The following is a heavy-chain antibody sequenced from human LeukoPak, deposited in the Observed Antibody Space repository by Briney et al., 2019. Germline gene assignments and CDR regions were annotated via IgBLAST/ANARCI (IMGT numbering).Heavy chain of an antibody. J-gene: IGHJ4*02. D-gene: IGHD2-21*01. CDR2: IIPILGIA. CDR3: ARDGLRWLPQKRNYFDY. CDR1: GGTFSSYA. Sequence: SVKVSCKASGGTFSSYAISWVRQAPGQGLEWMGRIIPILGIANYAQKFQGRVTITADKSTSTAYMELSSLRSEDTAVYYCARDGLRWLPQKRNYFDYWGEGTLVPVSS. V-gene: IGHV1-69*04.